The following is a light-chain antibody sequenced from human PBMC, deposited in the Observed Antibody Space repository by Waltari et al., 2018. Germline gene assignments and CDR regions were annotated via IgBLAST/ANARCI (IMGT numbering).Light chain of an antibody. CDR1: QNISSF. V-gene: IGKV3-11*01. CDR2: DAA. J-gene: IGKJ4*01. Sequence: ELVLIQSPASLSFSPGDQTRLSCRASQNISSFLALYQQKHGQSPSLLIYDAANRATGIPDRFSGSGSGTDFTLTISSLEPEDFAVYFCQQRYNWLALTFGGGTTVEIK. CDR3: QQRYNWLALT.